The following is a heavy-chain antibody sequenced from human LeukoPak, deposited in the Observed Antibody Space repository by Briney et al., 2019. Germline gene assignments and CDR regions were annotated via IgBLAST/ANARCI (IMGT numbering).Heavy chain of an antibody. Sequence: ASVKVSCKASGYTFTSYDINWVRQATGQGLEWMGWMNPNSGNTGYAQKFQGRVTMTRNTSISTAYMELSSLRSEDTAVYYCARGVFYCYDSSGYYYYFDYWGQGTLVTVSS. CDR2: MNPNSGNT. V-gene: IGHV1-8*01. D-gene: IGHD3-22*01. CDR1: GYTFTSYD. J-gene: IGHJ4*02. CDR3: ARGVFYCYDSSGYYYYFDY.